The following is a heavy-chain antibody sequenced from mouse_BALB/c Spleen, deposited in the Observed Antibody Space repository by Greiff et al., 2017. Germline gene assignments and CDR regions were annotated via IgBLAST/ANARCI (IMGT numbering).Heavy chain of an antibody. V-gene: IGHV5-17*02. CDR3: ARSGGMRYDGDPNVMDY. Sequence: EVNVVESGGGLVQPGGSRKLSCAASGFTFSSFGMHWVRQAPEKGLEWVAYISSGSSTIYYADTVKGRFTISRDNPKNTLFLQMTSLRSEDTAMYYCARSGGMRYDGDPNVMDYWGQGTSVTVSS. CDR1: GFTFSSFG. J-gene: IGHJ4*01. D-gene: IGHD2-14*01. CDR2: ISSGSSTI.